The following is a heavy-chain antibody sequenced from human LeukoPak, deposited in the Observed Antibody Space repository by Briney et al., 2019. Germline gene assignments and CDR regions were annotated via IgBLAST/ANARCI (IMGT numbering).Heavy chain of an antibody. J-gene: IGHJ6*02. D-gene: IGHD3-22*01. CDR1: GFTFSSYS. V-gene: IGHV3-21*01. Sequence: GGSLGLSCAASGFTFSSYSMNWVRQAPGKGLEWVSSISSSSSYIYYADSVKGRFTISRDNAKNSLYLQMNSLRAEDTAVYYCARDYYDSSGYYPIYYYYYGMDVWGQGTTVTVSS. CDR2: ISSSSSYI. CDR3: ARDYYDSSGYYPIYYYYYGMDV.